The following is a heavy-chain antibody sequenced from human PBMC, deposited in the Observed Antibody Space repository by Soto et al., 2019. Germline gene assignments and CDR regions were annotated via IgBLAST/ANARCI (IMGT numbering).Heavy chain of an antibody. D-gene: IGHD3-22*01. J-gene: IGHJ4*02. CDR1: GVSISSGNW. CDR2: VYNDGSA. V-gene: IGHV4-4*02. Sequence: SETLSLTCDVSGVSISSGNWWSWVRQPPGKGLEWIAEVYNDGSANYHPSLESRATISVDRSKNQFSLRLSSVTAADTGKYYCARLVYDSRLNYLYFDHWGQVTLVTVSS. CDR3: ARLVYDSRLNYLYFDH.